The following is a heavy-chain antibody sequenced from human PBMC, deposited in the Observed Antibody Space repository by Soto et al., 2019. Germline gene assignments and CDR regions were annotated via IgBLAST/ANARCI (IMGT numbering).Heavy chain of an antibody. Sequence: SETLSLTCIVSGGSISNYYWSWIRQPPGKGLEWIGYIYYSGSTNYNPSLTSRVTKSVDTSKNQFSLKLSSVTAADTAVYYCARHRYSYGVYYFDYWGQGTLVTVSS. J-gene: IGHJ4*02. V-gene: IGHV4-59*08. CDR2: IYYSGST. CDR3: ARHRYSYGVYYFDY. CDR1: GGSISNYY. D-gene: IGHD5-18*01.